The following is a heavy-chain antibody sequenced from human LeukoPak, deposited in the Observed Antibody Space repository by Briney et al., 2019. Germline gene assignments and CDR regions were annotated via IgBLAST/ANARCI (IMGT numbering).Heavy chain of an antibody. D-gene: IGHD6-25*01. Sequence: GGSLRLSCTASGFTFNTYSMNWVRQAPGKGLEWVASISDRGSYIYYTDSVKGRFTISRDNAKNSLYLQMNSLRADDTAVYYCARFAAGGSYYYYMDVWGKGTTVTVSS. V-gene: IGHV3-21*01. J-gene: IGHJ6*03. CDR3: ARFAAGGSYYYYMDV. CDR1: GFTFNTYS. CDR2: ISDRGSYI.